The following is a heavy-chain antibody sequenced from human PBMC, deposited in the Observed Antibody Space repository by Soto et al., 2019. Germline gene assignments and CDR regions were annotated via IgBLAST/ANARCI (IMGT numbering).Heavy chain of an antibody. V-gene: IGHV3-11*01. J-gene: IGHJ4*02. CDR1: GFRFSDHY. Sequence: GESLRLSCAASGFRFSDHYMSWSLQAPAGGREWCTKISGGSASMYYAESVKSRFTVSRDNAKNSLYLQMNTLTAEDTAVYYCAGDPYYYGSAFWGQGALVTVSS. D-gene: IGHD3-10*01. CDR2: ISGGSASM. CDR3: AGDPYYYGSAF.